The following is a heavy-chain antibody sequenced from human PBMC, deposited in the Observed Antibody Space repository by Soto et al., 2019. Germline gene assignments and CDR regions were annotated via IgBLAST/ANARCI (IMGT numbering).Heavy chain of an antibody. D-gene: IGHD2-2*01. V-gene: IGHV3-23*01. Sequence: GGSLRLSCAASGFTFSSYAMSWVRQVPGKGLEWVSAISGSGGSTYYADSVKGRFTISRDNSKNTLYLQMNSLRAEDTAVYYCARSLVVVPAASLWWGQGTLVTVSS. CDR2: ISGSGGST. CDR1: GFTFSSYA. CDR3: ARSLVVVPAASLW. J-gene: IGHJ4*02.